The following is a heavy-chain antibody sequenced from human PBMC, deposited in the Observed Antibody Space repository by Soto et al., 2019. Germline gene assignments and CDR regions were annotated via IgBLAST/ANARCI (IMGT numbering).Heavy chain of an antibody. Sequence: QVQLVQSGAEVKKPGASVKVSCKASGYTFTSYGISWVRQAPGQGLEWMGWISAYNGNTNYAQKLQGRVTMTTDTSTSTAYMELRSLRSDDTAVYYCARDPPYYDILTGSRGIDYWGQGTLVTVSS. V-gene: IGHV1-18*04. CDR1: GYTFTSYG. J-gene: IGHJ4*02. CDR3: ARDPPYYDILTGSRGIDY. D-gene: IGHD3-9*01. CDR2: ISAYNGNT.